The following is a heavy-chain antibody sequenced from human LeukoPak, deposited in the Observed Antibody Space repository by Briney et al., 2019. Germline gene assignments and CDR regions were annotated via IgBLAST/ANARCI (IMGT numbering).Heavy chain of an antibody. V-gene: IGHV4-59*11. CDR1: GDSISSHS. D-gene: IGHD5-24*01. CDR3: ARGDPADFDY. CDR2: IYYSGSP. Sequence: SETLSLTCTVSGDSISSHSWSWIRQRPGKGLEWIGFIYYSGSPNYNPSLKSRGTISVDTSKNQFSLKLTSVTVADTAVYYCARGDPADFDYWGQGTLVTVSS. J-gene: IGHJ4*02.